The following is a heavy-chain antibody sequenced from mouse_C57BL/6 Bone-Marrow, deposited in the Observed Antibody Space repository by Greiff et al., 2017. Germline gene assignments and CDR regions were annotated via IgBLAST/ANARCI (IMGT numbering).Heavy chain of an antibody. CDR1: GYSFTGYY. Sequence: VHVKQSGPELVKPGASVKISCKASGYSFTGYYMNWVKQSPEKSLEWIGEINPSTGGTTYHQKYKATATLTVDKSSSTAYMQLKSLTSEDAAVYYCASGLPYARDYWGQGTSVTVSS. V-gene: IGHV1-42*01. J-gene: IGHJ4*01. CDR2: INPSTGGT. D-gene: IGHD5-5*01. CDR3: ASGLPYARDY.